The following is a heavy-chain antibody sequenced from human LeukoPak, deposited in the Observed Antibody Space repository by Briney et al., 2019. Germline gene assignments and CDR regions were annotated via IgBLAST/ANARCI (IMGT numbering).Heavy chain of an antibody. CDR2: ISSSSSYI. CDR3: AREEVNYGGKPNRFDP. J-gene: IGHJ5*02. CDR1: GFTFSSYS. V-gene: IGHV3-21*01. Sequence: GGSLRLSCAASGFTFSSYSMNWVRQAPGEGLEWVSSISSSSSYIYYADSVKGRFTISRDNAKNSLYLQMNSLRAEDTAVYYCAREEVNYGGKPNRFDPWGQGTLVTVSS. D-gene: IGHD4-17*01.